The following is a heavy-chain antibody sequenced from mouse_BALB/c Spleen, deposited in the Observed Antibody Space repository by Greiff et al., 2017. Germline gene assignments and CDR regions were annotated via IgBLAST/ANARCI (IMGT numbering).Heavy chain of an antibody. CDR1: GFTFSSYA. V-gene: IGHV5-6-5*01. CDR2: ISSGGST. CDR3: ARGEDTTVVATRAAMDY. D-gene: IGHD1-1*01. Sequence: EVKLVESGGGLVKPGGSLKLSCAASGFTFSSYAMSWVRQTPEKRLEWVASISSGGSTYYPDSVKGRFTISRDNARNILYLQMSSLRSEDTAMYYCARGEDTTVVATRAAMDYGGQGTSVTVSS. J-gene: IGHJ4*01.